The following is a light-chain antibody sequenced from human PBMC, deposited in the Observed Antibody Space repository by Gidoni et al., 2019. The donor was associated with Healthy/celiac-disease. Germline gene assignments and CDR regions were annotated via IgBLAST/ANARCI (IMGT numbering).Light chain of an antibody. CDR2: AAS. Sequence: DIQMTQSPSSLSASVGDRVTITCRASQSISSYLNGYQQKPGKAPKLLIYAASSLQSGGPSRFSGSGSGTDFTLTISSLQPEDFATYYCQQSYSTPPYTFGQGTKLEIK. V-gene: IGKV1-39*01. CDR1: QSISSY. CDR3: QQSYSTPPYT. J-gene: IGKJ2*01.